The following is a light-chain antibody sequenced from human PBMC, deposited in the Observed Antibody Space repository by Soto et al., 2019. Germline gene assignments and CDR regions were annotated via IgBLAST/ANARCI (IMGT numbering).Light chain of an antibody. CDR1: QSVGTL. V-gene: IGKV3-11*01. Sequence: EIVLTQSPATLSLSPGERATLSCRASQSVGTLLNWYQHKPGQAARLLIYGASNRAAGVPARFSGSGSGTDFTLIISSLGPKDFALYYCEQRANWPPALSFGGGTHVEMK. CDR2: GAS. J-gene: IGKJ4*01. CDR3: EQRANWPPALS.